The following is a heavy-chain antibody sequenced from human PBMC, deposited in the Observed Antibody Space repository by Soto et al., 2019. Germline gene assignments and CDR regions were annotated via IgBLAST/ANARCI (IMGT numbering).Heavy chain of an antibody. CDR3: ARAYMDDFWSGPYGMDV. CDR2: IWYDGSNK. V-gene: IGHV3-33*01. J-gene: IGHJ6*02. CDR1: GFTFSSYG. D-gene: IGHD3-3*01. Sequence: QVQLVESGGGVVQPGRSLRLSCAASGFTFSSYGMHWVRQAPGKGLEWVAVIWYDGSNKYYADSVKGRFTISRDNSKNTLYLQMNSLRAEDTAVYYCARAYMDDFWSGPYGMDVWGQGTTVTVSS.